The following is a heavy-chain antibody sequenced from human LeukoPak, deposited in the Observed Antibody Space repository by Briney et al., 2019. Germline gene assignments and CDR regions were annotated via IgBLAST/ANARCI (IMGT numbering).Heavy chain of an antibody. J-gene: IGHJ4*02. CDR3: ARDDYDSIGYYLSDY. D-gene: IGHD3-22*01. V-gene: IGHV3-66*01. CDR2: IYSTGDT. CDR1: GFTVSSKY. Sequence: GGSLRLSCAVSGFTVSSKYMSWVRQAPGKGLEWVSVIYSTGDTRYADSVKGRFSISRDNSKNTLYLQMNSLRAEDTAVYYCARDDYDSIGYYLSDYWGQGTLVTVSS.